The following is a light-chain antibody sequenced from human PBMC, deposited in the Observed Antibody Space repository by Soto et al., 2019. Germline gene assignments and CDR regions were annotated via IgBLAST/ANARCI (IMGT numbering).Light chain of an antibody. V-gene: IGKV2-30*01. CDR1: QSPLYSDGNTY. CDR3: MQGTHWPST. CDR2: KVS. J-gene: IGKJ1*01. Sequence: DVVMTQSPLSLPVTLGQPASISCRSSQSPLYSDGNTYLSWFQQRPGQSPRRLIYKVSNRDSGVPDRFSGSGSGTDFTLKISRVEAEDVGVYYCMQGTHWPSTFGQGTKVDI.